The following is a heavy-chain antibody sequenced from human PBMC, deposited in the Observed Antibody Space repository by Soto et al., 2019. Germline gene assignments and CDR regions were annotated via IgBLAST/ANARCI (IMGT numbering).Heavy chain of an antibody. CDR1: GFTFNNYP. Sequence: EVQLLDSGGALVQPGGSLRLSCAASGFTFNNYPMNWVRQAPGKGLEWVSGISGSGGSTDYADSVKGRFTISRDNSKNTVYLQMNSLRAEDTAVYYCAKRPRKYSGSYFDYWGQGTLVTVSS. CDR2: ISGSGGST. D-gene: IGHD1-26*01. V-gene: IGHV3-23*01. J-gene: IGHJ4*02. CDR3: AKRPRKYSGSYFDY.